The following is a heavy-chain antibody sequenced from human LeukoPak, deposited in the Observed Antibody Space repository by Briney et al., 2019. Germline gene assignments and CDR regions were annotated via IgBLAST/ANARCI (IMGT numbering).Heavy chain of an antibody. V-gene: IGHV4-39*07. CDR2: INHSGST. D-gene: IGHD1-1*01. CDR3: ARRAIYRPTSYNKRRGAFDI. CDR1: GDSISGSRYY. J-gene: IGHJ3*02. Sequence: PSETLSLTCTVSGDSISGSRYYWSWIRQPPGKGLEWIGEINHSGSTNYNPSLKSRVTISVDTSKNQFSLKLSSVTAADTAVYYCARRAIYRPTSYNKRRGAFDIWGQGTMVTVSS.